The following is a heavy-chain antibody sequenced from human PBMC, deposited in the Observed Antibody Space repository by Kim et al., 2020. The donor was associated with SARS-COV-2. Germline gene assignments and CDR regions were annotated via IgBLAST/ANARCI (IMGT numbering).Heavy chain of an antibody. J-gene: IGHJ6*02. CDR2: IIPIFGTA. V-gene: IGHV1-69*13. D-gene: IGHD3-22*01. Sequence: SVKVSCKASGGTFSSYAISWVRQAPGQGLEWMGGIIPIFGTANYAQKFQGRVTITADESTSTAYMELSSLRSEDTAVYYCARSYYYDSSGYYVGWYYYYGMDVWGQGTTVTVSS. CDR3: ARSYYYDSSGYYVGWYYYYGMDV. CDR1: GGTFSSYA.